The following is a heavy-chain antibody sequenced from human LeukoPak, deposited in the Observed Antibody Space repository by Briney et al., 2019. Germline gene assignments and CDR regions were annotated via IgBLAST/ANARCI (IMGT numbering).Heavy chain of an antibody. Sequence: ASVEVSCKASGYTFTSYAMHWVRQAPGQRLEWMGWINAGNGNTKYSQKFQGRVTITRDTSASTAYMELSSLRSEDTAVYYCARVGGPDPFDYWGQGTLATVSS. CDR1: GYTFTSYA. D-gene: IGHD2-15*01. V-gene: IGHV1-3*01. J-gene: IGHJ4*02. CDR3: ARVGGPDPFDY. CDR2: INAGNGNT.